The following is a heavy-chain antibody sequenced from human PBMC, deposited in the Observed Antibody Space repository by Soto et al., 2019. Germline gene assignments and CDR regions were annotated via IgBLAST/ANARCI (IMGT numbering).Heavy chain of an antibody. J-gene: IGHJ4*02. CDR3: ARDLGSSSSFGFDY. V-gene: IGHV1-2*04. CDR2: INPNGGGT. Sequence: ASVKVSCKASGYTFTSYYMHWVRQAPGQGLEWMGIINPNGGGTNYAQKFQGWVTMTRDTSISTAYMELGRLRSDDTAVYYCARDLGSSSSFGFDYWGQGTLVTVSS. D-gene: IGHD6-13*01. CDR1: GYTFTSYY.